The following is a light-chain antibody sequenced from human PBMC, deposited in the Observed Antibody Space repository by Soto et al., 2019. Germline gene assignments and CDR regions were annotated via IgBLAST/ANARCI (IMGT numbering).Light chain of an antibody. J-gene: IGKJ4*01. V-gene: IGKV4-1*01. Sequence: DIVMTQSPDSLAVSLGERATINCKSSQSVLYSSTNENYLAWYQQKPRQPPKLLISWTSTRESGVPDRFSGSGSGTDFTLTISSLQAEDVAVYYCQQHYSTPLTFGGGTKVEIK. CDR2: WTS. CDR3: QQHYSTPLT. CDR1: QSVLYSSTNENY.